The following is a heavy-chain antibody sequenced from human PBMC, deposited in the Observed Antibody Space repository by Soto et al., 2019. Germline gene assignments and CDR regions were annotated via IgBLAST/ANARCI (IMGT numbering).Heavy chain of an antibody. V-gene: IGHV1-69*02. CDR3: TIGSGSGEGFDI. CDR2: IIPMLGVR. D-gene: IGHD6-19*01. CDR1: GGTFSTYS. Sequence: QVQLVQSGAEVKKPGSSVKVSCKDSGGTFSTYSMFWVRQAPGQGLEWMGRIIPMLGVRNYAQRFQDRVTITTDKSPATVHIPLRSLRSEDTALYYFTIGSGSGEGFDIWGQGTMVTVSS. J-gene: IGHJ3*02.